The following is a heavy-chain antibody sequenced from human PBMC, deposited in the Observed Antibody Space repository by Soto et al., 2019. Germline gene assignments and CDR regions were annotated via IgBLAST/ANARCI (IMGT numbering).Heavy chain of an antibody. J-gene: IGHJ4*02. CDR2: IYYSGST. CDR3: ARNIVGSGSYYNY. Sequence: SETLSLTCDVYGGCSGACYWSWIRQPPGKGLEWIGYIYYSGSTNYNPSLKSRVTISVDTSKNQFSLKLSSVTAADTAVYYCARNIVGSGSYYNYWGQGTLVTVSS. D-gene: IGHD3-10*01. V-gene: IGHV4-34*11. CDR1: GGCSGACY.